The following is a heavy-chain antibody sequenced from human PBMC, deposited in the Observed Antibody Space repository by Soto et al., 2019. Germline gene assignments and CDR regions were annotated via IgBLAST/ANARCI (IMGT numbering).Heavy chain of an antibody. V-gene: IGHV3-23*01. Sequence: EVQLLESGGGLVQPGGSLRLSCAASGFTFSSYCMSWVRQAPGKGLEWGSFSSATGAGTYYADSVNGRFTISRDNTKNTLYLQMASLRADDTAVYYWAKDRRAGGNYGFYSDFWGQGALVIVSS. CDR3: AKDRRAGGNYGFYSDF. CDR2: SSATGAGT. D-gene: IGHD1-7*01. J-gene: IGHJ4*02. CDR1: GFTFSSYC.